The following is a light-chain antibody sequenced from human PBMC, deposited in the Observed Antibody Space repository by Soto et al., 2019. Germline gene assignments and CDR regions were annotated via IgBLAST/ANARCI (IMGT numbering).Light chain of an antibody. CDR2: DAA. V-gene: IGKV3-11*01. J-gene: IGKJ1*01. CDR3: QQYGFSLRT. CDR1: QSVGSS. Sequence: DIVLTHSPSNLSLSXRAGATLSXXASQSVGSSLAWYRQHPGQSPRLLIHDAAYRASGTPARISGSGSGTDFTLTIARLEPEDFAVYYCQQYGFSLRTFGQGTKVDIK.